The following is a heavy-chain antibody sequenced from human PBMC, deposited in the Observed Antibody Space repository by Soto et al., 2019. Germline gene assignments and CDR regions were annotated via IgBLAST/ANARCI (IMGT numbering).Heavy chain of an antibody. Sequence: ASVKVSCKASGYTFTSYAMHWVRQAPGQRLEWMGWINAGNGNTKYSQKFQGRVTITRDTSASTAYMELSSLRSEDTAVYYCARWGGYDNPDYYYYYGMDVWGQGTTVTVSS. V-gene: IGHV1-3*01. J-gene: IGHJ6*02. CDR1: GYTFTSYA. CDR3: ARWGGYDNPDYYYYYGMDV. D-gene: IGHD5-12*01. CDR2: INAGNGNT.